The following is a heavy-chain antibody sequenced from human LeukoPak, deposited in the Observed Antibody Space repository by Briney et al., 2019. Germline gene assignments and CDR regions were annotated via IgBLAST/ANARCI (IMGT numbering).Heavy chain of an antibody. J-gene: IGHJ6*02. CDR1: GFTFSSYS. CDR3: AKCKRDCSSTSCYYYGMDV. Sequence: AGGSLRLSCTACGFTFSSYSMSWVRQGPGTGLEWVSAISGSGGSTYYADSVKGRFTISRDNSKNTLYLQMNSLRAEDTAVYYCAKCKRDCSSTSCYYYGMDVWGQGTTVTVSS. D-gene: IGHD2-2*01. V-gene: IGHV3-23*01. CDR2: ISGSGGST.